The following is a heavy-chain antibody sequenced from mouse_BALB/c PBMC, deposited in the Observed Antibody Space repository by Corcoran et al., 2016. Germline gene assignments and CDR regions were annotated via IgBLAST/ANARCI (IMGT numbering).Heavy chain of an antibody. Sequence: EVQLQQSGAELVKPGASVKLSCTASGFNIKDTYMHWVKQRPEQGLEWIGRIDPANGNTTYDPKFQGKATITAVTSANTAYLQLSSLTSEDTAVYYCAYWDWYFDVWGAGTTVTVSS. CDR3: AYWDWYFDV. CDR1: GFNIKDTY. CDR2: IDPANGNT. V-gene: IGHV14-3*02. D-gene: IGHD4-1*01. J-gene: IGHJ1*01.